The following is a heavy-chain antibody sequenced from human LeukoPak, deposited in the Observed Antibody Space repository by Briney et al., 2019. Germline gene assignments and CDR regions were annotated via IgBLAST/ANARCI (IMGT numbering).Heavy chain of an antibody. J-gene: IGHJ5*02. Sequence: SETLSLTCAVYGGSFSGYYWSWIRQPPGKGLEWIGEINHSGSTNYNPSLKSRVTISVDTSKNQFSLKPTSVTAADTAVYYCARGWSYYDLWSGYFQYIWFDPWGQGTLVTVSS. V-gene: IGHV4-34*01. D-gene: IGHD3-3*01. CDR3: ARGWSYYDLWSGYFQYIWFDP. CDR1: GGSFSGYY. CDR2: INHSGST.